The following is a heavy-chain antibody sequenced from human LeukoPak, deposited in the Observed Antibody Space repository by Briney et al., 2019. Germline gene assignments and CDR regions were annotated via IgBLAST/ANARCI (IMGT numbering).Heavy chain of an antibody. CDR2: IRYDGGEN. CDR1: GFTFNRRG. J-gene: IGHJ3*02. D-gene: IGHD3-10*01. Sequence: GGSLRLSCAASGFTFNRRGMHWVRQAPGKGLEWVAFIRYDGGENFYADFAKGRFTISRDNSKNTLSLQLNTLRAEDTAVYYCARGGGYLSAFDIWGQGTMVTVSS. V-gene: IGHV3-30*02. CDR3: ARGGGYLSAFDI.